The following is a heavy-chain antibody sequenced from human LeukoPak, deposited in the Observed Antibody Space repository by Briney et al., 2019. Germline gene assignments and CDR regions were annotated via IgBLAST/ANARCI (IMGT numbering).Heavy chain of an antibody. CDR2: IIPIFGTA. CDR3: ASALVRSGGYSYGYGSYYYYGMDV. V-gene: IGHV1-69*13. D-gene: IGHD5-18*01. J-gene: IGHJ6*02. Sequence: ASVKVSCKASGYTFTSYAMNWVRQAPGQGLEWMGGIIPIFGTANYAQKFQGRVTITADESTSTAYMELSSLRSEDTAVYYCASALVRSGGYSYGYGSYYYYGMDVWGQGTTVTVSS. CDR1: GYTFTSYA.